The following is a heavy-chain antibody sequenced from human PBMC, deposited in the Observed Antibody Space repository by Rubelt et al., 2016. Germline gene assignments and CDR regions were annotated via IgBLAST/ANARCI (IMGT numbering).Heavy chain of an antibody. Sequence: QVQLQQWGAGLLKPSETLSLTCAVYGGSFSGYYWSWIRQPPGKGLEWIGEINHSGSTNYNPSLKVRGTLSVDPSKNQLSLKLSSVTAADTAVYYCARGNGDSSGWYVDYWGQGTLVTVSS. CDR1: GGSFSGYY. CDR2: INHSGST. CDR3: ARGNGDSSGWYVDY. J-gene: IGHJ4*02. D-gene: IGHD6-19*01. V-gene: IGHV4-34*01.